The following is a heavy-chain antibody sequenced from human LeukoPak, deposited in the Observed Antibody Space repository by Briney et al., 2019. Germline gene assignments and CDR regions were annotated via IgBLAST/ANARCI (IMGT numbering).Heavy chain of an antibody. CDR1: VFTVSSNY. Sequence: GGSLRLSCAASVFTVSSNYMSWVRQAPGKGLEWVSVIYSGGSTYYADSVKGRFTISRDNSKNTLYLQMNSLRAEDTAVYYCARERGIAAPDYWGQGTLVTVSS. CDR3: ARERGIAAPDY. D-gene: IGHD6-13*01. V-gene: IGHV3-53*01. CDR2: IYSGGST. J-gene: IGHJ4*02.